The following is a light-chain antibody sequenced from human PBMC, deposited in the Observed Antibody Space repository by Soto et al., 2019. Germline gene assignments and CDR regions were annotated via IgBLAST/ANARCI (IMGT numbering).Light chain of an antibody. J-gene: IGKJ1*01. V-gene: IGKV1-12*01. CDR1: QDISNW. Sequence: DIQMTQSPSSVSASVGESVTITCRASQDISNWLAWYQQKPGKAPKLLIYTASSLQSGVPSRFSGSGSGTDFTLTISGLQPEDFATYYCQQANSFPPWTFGQGTKVEIK. CDR2: TAS. CDR3: QQANSFPPWT.